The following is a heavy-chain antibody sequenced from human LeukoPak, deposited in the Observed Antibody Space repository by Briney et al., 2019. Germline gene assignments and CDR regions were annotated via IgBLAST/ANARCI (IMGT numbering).Heavy chain of an antibody. D-gene: IGHD2-2*01. Sequence: GGSLRLSCAASGFTFSSYGMHWVRQAPGKGLEWVAVIWYDGSNKYYADSVKGRFTTSRDNSKNTLYLQMNSLRAEDTAVYYCARDDCSSTSCYYYYGMDVWGKGTTVTVSS. J-gene: IGHJ6*04. CDR2: IWYDGSNK. CDR3: ARDDCSSTSCYYYYGMDV. CDR1: GFTFSSYG. V-gene: IGHV3-33*01.